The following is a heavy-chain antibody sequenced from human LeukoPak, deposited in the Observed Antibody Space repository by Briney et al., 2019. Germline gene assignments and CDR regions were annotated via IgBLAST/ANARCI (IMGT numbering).Heavy chain of an antibody. Sequence: KASETLSLTCAGYGGSFSGYYWSWIRQPPGKGLEWIGEINHSGSTNYNPSLKSRVTISVDTSKNQFSLKLSSVTAADTAVYYCARGGRMGAIDYWGQGTLVTVSS. J-gene: IGHJ4*02. CDR1: GGSFSGYY. CDR3: ARGGRMGAIDY. V-gene: IGHV4-34*01. D-gene: IGHD1-26*01. CDR2: INHSGST.